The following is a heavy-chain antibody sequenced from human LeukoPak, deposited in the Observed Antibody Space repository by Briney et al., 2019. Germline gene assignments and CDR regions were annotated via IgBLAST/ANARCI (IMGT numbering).Heavy chain of an antibody. J-gene: IGHJ4*02. CDR1: GFTFSSYA. Sequence: GRSLRLSCAASGFTFSSYAMHWVRQAPGKGLEWVAVISYDGSNKYYADSVKGRFTISRDTSKNTLYLQMNSLRAEDTAVYYCARGWADFDYWGQGTLVTVSS. CDR3: ARGWADFDY. CDR2: ISYDGSNK. V-gene: IGHV3-30-3*01. D-gene: IGHD1-26*01.